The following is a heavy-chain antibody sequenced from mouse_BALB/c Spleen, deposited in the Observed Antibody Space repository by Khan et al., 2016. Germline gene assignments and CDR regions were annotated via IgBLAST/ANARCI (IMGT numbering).Heavy chain of an antibody. CDR1: GFNIKDTY. CDR2: IDPANGNP. J-gene: IGHJ4*01. D-gene: IGHD3-3*01. V-gene: IGHV14-3*02. CDR3: ARGDPYYAMDY. Sequence: VRLQQSGAELVKPGASVKLSCTASGFNIKDTYMHWVKQRPEPGLEWIGRIDPANGNPKYDPKFQGKATITAATSSTTAYLQLSILTTEDTAVYYCARGDPYYAMDYWGQGTSVTVSS.